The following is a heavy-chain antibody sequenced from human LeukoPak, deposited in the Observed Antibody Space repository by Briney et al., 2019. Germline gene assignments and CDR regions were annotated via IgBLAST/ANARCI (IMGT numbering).Heavy chain of an antibody. D-gene: IGHD3-16*01. CDR1: GYTFTSHH. CDR2: INPSGGST. CDR3: ARSDENGYVLDY. V-gene: IGHV1-46*01. J-gene: IGHJ4*02. Sequence: ASVKVSCKASGYTFTSHHMHWVRQAPGQGLEWMGIINPSGGSTSYAQKFQGRVTMTRDMSTSTVYMELSSLRSEDTAVYYCARSDENGYVLDYWGQGTLVTVSS.